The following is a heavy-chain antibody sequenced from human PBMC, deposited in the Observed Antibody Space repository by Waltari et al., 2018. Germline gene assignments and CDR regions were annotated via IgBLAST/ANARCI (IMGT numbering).Heavy chain of an antibody. J-gene: IGHJ6*03. CDR3: AREPSPDSSGYFYYYMDV. CDR1: GFTFIRYW. D-gene: IGHD3-22*01. Sequence: EVQLVESGGGLVQPGGSLRLSCAASGFTFIRYWMHWVRQAPGKGLVWVSSIKSDGSGTIYAESVKGRFTISRDNAKNTLYLQLNSLRVEDTAVYYCAREPSPDSSGYFYYYMDVWGKGTTVTVSS. V-gene: IGHV3-74*01. CDR2: IKSDGSGT.